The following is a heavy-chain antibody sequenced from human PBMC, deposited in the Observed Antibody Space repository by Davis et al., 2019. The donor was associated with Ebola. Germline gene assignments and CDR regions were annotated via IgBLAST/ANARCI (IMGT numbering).Heavy chain of an antibody. D-gene: IGHD3-10*01. V-gene: IGHV4-34*01. CDR3: ARGIMVRGVNLAY. CDR2: INHSGST. Sequence: SETLSLTCAVYGGSFSGYYWSWIRQPPGKGLEWIGEINHSGSTNYNPSLKSRVTISVDTSKNQFSLKLSSVTAADTAVYYCARGIMVRGVNLAYWGQGTLVTVSS. J-gene: IGHJ4*02. CDR1: GGSFSGYY.